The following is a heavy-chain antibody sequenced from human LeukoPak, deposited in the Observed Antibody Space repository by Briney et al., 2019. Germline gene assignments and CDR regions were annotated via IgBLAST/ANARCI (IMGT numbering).Heavy chain of an antibody. J-gene: IGHJ4*02. Sequence: ASVKVSCKASRYTFTSYDINWVRQATGQGLEWMGWMNPNSGNTGYAQKFQDRVTITRNTSISTAYMELSSLRSEDTAVYYCAKNYDFLTGYASWGQGTLVTVSS. CDR3: AKNYDFLTGYAS. D-gene: IGHD3-9*01. V-gene: IGHV1-8*03. CDR1: RYTFTSYD. CDR2: MNPNSGNT.